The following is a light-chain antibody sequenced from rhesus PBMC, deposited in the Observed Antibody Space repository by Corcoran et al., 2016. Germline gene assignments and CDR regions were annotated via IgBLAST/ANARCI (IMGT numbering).Light chain of an antibody. V-gene: IGKV3-42*02. J-gene: IGKJ1*01. CDR2: DAS. Sequence: ETVVTQSPATLSLSPGERATLSCRTSQSVGSNLAWYQQKHGQAPKLLIYDASSRATGIPDRFSGSGSGTEFTLTISSLEPGDVGVYYCQQYNNWWTFGQGTKVEIK. CDR1: QSVGSN. CDR3: QQYNNWWT.